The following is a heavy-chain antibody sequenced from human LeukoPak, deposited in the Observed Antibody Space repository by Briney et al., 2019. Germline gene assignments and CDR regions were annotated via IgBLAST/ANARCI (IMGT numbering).Heavy chain of an antibody. J-gene: IGHJ4*02. V-gene: IGHV3-23*01. CDR1: GITLSNYG. D-gene: IGHD3-10*01. CDR3: AKDLDTAYYYGSGSYSALDY. Sequence: PGGSLRLSCAVSGITLSNYGMSWVRQAPGKGLEWVAGVSGSGGGTTYADSVKGRFTISRDNAKNTLYLQMNSLRAEDTAVYYCAKDLDTAYYYGSGSYSALDYWGQGTLVTVSS. CDR2: VSGSGGGT.